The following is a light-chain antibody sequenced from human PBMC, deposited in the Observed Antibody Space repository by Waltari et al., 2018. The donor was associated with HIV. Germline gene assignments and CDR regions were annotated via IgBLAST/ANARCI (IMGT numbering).Light chain of an antibody. J-gene: IGLJ2*01. CDR1: SSDVGGYNY. CDR2: EVS. V-gene: IGLV2-14*01. CDR3: SSYTSSSYVV. Sequence: QSALTQPASVSGSPAQSITISCTGTSSDVGGYNYVSWYQQHPGKAPKLMIYEVSNRPSGVSNRFSGSKSGNTASLTISGLQAEDEADYYCSSYTSSSYVVFGGGTKLTVL.